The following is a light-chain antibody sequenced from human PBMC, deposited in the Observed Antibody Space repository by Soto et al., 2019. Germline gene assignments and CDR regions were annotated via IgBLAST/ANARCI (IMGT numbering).Light chain of an antibody. Sequence: LTQPASVSGSPGQSITISCTGTSSDVGGYNYVSWYQQHPGKAPKLMIYEVSNRPSGVSNRFSSSKSGNTASLTISGLQAEDEADYYCSSYTSSSTLYVFGTGTTVTVL. J-gene: IGLJ1*01. CDR1: SSDVGGYNY. CDR3: SSYTSSSTLYV. V-gene: IGLV2-14*01. CDR2: EVS.